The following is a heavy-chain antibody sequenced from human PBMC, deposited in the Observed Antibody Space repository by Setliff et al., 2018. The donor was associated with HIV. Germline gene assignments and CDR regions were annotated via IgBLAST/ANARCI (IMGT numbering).Heavy chain of an antibody. CDR2: IYPGDSDT. J-gene: IGHJ2*01. V-gene: IGHV5-51*01. CDR1: GYSFTNYW. D-gene: IGHD3-9*01. CDR3: ARPRHDYDILTGYGGYWYFDL. Sequence: GESLKISCKGSGYSFTNYWIGWVRQMPGKGLGWMGIIYPGDSDTRYSPSFQGQVTISADKSISTAYLQWSSLKASDTAMYYCARPRHDYDILTGYGGYWYFDLWGRGTLVTVSS.